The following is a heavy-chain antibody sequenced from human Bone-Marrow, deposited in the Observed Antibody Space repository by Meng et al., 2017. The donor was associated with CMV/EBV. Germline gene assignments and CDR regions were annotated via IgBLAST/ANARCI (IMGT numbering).Heavy chain of an antibody. CDR1: GFTFSSYG. Sequence: GGSLRLSCAASGFTFSSYGKHWVRQAPGKGLEWVAFIRYDGSNKYYADSVKGRFTISRDNSKNTLYLQMNSLRAEDTAVYYCAKDLGPGRPQLGDYYYGMDVWGQGTTVTVSS. V-gene: IGHV3-30*02. CDR3: AKDLGPGRPQLGDYYYGMDV. CDR2: IRYDGSNK. D-gene: IGHD3-10*01. J-gene: IGHJ6*02.